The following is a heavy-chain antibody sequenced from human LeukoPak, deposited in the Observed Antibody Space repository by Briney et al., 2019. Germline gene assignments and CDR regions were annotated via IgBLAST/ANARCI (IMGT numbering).Heavy chain of an antibody. Sequence: SETLSLTCTVSGGSISSYYWSWIRQPPGKGREWIGYIYYSGSTNYNPSLKSRVTISVDTSKNQFSLKLSSVTAADTAVYYCARGLSPPVHGDGYNFPIDYWGQGTLVTVSS. D-gene: IGHD5-24*01. J-gene: IGHJ4*02. CDR3: ARGLSPPVHGDGYNFPIDY. CDR2: IYYSGST. CDR1: GGSISSYY. V-gene: IGHV4-59*12.